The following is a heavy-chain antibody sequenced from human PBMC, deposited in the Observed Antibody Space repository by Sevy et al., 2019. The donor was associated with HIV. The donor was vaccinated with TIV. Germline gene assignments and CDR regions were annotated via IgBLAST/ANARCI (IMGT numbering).Heavy chain of an antibody. V-gene: IGHV1-3*01. CDR2: INAGNGNT. D-gene: IGHD6-19*01. CDR3: ARWAVAGPLLYYFDY. CDR1: GYTFTSYA. Sequence: ASVKVSCKASGYTFTSYAMHWVRQTPGQRLEWMGWINAGNGNTKYSQKFQGRVTITRDTSASTAYMELSSLRSEDTAVYYCARWAVAGPLLYYFDYWGQGTLVTVSS. J-gene: IGHJ4*02.